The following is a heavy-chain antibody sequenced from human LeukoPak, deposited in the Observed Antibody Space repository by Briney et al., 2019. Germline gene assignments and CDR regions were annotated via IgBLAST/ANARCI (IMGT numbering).Heavy chain of an antibody. Sequence: PGGSLRLSCAASGFTFSSYWMSWVRQAPGKGLEWVANIKQDGSEKYYVDSVKGRFTTSRDNAKNSLYLQMNSLRAEDTAVYYCARDGDYDWFDPWGQGTLVTVSS. CDR2: IKQDGSEK. CDR1: GFTFSSYW. J-gene: IGHJ5*02. CDR3: ARDGDYDWFDP. D-gene: IGHD4-17*01. V-gene: IGHV3-7*01.